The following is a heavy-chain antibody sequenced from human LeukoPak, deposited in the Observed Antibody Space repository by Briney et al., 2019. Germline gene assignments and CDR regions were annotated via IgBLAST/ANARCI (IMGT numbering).Heavy chain of an antibody. D-gene: IGHD7-27*01. V-gene: IGHV3-74*03. J-gene: IGHJ4*02. CDR1: GFTFNSYW. Sequence: GSLRLSCAASGFTFNSYWMHCVRQAPGEGLVWVSRINNDGSNTVYADSVKGRFTISRDNAKNKLYLEMNSLRAEDTAVYYCVRGLLGPDYWGQGTLVIVSS. CDR2: INNDGSNT. CDR3: VRGLLGPDY.